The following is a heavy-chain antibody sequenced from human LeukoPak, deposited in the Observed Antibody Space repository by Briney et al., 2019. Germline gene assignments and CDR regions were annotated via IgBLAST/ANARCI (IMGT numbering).Heavy chain of an antibody. CDR1: GYTFTGYY. V-gene: IGHV1-2*02. CDR3: AARLRFWSGYFY. D-gene: IGHD3-3*01. J-gene: IGHJ4*02. Sequence: ASVKVSCKASGYTFTGYYMHWVRQAPGQGLEWMGWINPDSGGTNYGQKFQGRVTVTRDTSITTAYMELSRLRSDDTAVYYCAARLRFWSGYFYWGQGTLVTVSS. CDR2: INPDSGGT.